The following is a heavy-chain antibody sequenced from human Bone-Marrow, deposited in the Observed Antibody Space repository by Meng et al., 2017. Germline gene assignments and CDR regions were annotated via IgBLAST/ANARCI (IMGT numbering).Heavy chain of an antibody. CDR2: IIPIFGTA. Sequence: QVQVVQSGAGVKKPGSRVKVSCKASGGTFSSYAISWVRQAPGQGLEWMGGIIPIFGTANYAQKFQGRVTITTDESTSTAYMELSSLRSEDTAVYYCARAAVADLNWYFDLWGRGTLVTVSS. D-gene: IGHD6-19*01. CDR3: ARAAVADLNWYFDL. CDR1: GGTFSSYA. V-gene: IGHV1-69*05. J-gene: IGHJ2*01.